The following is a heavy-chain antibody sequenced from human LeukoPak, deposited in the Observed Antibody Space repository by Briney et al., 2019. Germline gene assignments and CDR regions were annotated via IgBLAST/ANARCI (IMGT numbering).Heavy chain of an antibody. D-gene: IGHD3-3*01. CDR1: GYSFTSYW. Sequence: GESLKISCKGSGYSFTSYWIGWVRQLPGKGLEWMGIIYPGDSDTRYSPSFQGQVTISADKSISTAYLQWSSLKASDTAMYYCARDFSGDPYYYYGMDVWGQGTTVTVSS. J-gene: IGHJ6*02. CDR3: ARDFSGDPYYYYGMDV. CDR2: IYPGDSDT. V-gene: IGHV5-51*01.